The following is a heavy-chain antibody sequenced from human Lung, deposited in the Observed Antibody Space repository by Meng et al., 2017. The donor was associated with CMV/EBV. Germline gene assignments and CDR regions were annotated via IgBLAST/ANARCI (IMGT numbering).Heavy chain of an antibody. Sequence: SETLSLTXTVSGGSISSSSYYWGWIRQPPGKGLEWIGSIYYSGSTYYNPSLKSRVTISVDTSKNQFSLKLSSVTAADTAVYYCARERLYQPLWGDALNMWGLGTMVTVSS. V-gene: IGHV4-39*02. CDR2: IYYSGST. J-gene: IGHJ3*02. CDR3: ARERLYQPLWGDALNM. D-gene: IGHD2-2*01. CDR1: GGSISSSSYY.